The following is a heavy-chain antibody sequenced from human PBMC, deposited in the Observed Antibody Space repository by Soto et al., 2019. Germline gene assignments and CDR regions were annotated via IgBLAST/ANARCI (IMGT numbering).Heavy chain of an antibody. CDR2: ISYDGSNK. J-gene: IGHJ4*02. D-gene: IGHD3-16*01. Sequence: QVQLVESGGGVVQPGRSLRLSCAASGFSFSNNGMHWVRQAPGKGLEWVAIISYDGSNKYYADSVKGRFTISRDNSKNTLYLQMKSLRVEDTAVYYCAKDRVESGLGEIDYWGQGTLVPVSS. V-gene: IGHV3-30*18. CDR3: AKDRVESGLGEIDY. CDR1: GFSFSNNG.